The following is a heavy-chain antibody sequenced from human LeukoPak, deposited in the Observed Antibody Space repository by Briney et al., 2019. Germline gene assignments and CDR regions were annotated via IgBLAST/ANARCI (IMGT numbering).Heavy chain of an antibody. CDR2: IYYSGST. V-gene: IGHV4-59*01. J-gene: IGHJ4*02. CDR1: GGSISSYY. Sequence: PSETLSLTCTVSGGSISSYYWSWIRQPPGKGLEWIGYIYYSGSTNYNPSLKSRVTISVDTSKNQFSLKLSSVTAADTAVYYCAGADYDILTGYYQYYFDYWGQGTLVTVSP. D-gene: IGHD3-9*01. CDR3: AGADYDILTGYYQYYFDY.